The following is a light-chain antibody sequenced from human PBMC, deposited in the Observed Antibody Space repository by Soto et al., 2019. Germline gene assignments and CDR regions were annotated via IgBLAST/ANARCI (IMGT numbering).Light chain of an antibody. J-gene: IGLJ1*01. CDR3: CSYVGRNTYV. Sequence: QSALTQPRSASGSPGQSITISCTGTSSDVGGYSYVSRYQQHPAKAPKLIIFDVSKRPSGVPNRFSGSKSGNTASLTISGLRAEDEADYYCCSYVGRNTYVFGTGTKVTVL. V-gene: IGLV2-11*01. CDR1: SSDVGGYSY. CDR2: DVS.